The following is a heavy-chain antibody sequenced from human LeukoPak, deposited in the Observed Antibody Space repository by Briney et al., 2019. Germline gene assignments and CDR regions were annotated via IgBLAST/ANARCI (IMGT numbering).Heavy chain of an antibody. D-gene: IGHD5-24*01. CDR1: GFTFSSYW. Sequence: PGGSLRLSCAASGFTFSSYWMSWVRQAPGKGLEWVANIKQDGSEKYYVDSVRGRFTISRDSAKNSLYLQMNSLRAEDTAVYYCARVRGYNPGYFDSWGQGTLVTVSS. CDR3: ARVRGYNPGYFDS. J-gene: IGHJ4*02. CDR2: IKQDGSEK. V-gene: IGHV3-7*01.